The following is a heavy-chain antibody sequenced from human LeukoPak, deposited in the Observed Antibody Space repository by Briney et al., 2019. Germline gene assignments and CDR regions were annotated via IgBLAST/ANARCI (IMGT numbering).Heavy chain of an antibody. D-gene: IGHD6-13*01. CDR3: AKDRRYSSSWYEYYFDY. J-gene: IGHJ4*02. Sequence: GGSLRLSCAASGFTFSSYGMHWVRQAPGKGLEWVAVISYDGSNKCYADSVKGRFTISRDNSKNTLYLQMNSLRAEDTAVYYCAKDRRYSSSWYEYYFDYWGQGTLVTVSS. CDR1: GFTFSSYG. CDR2: ISYDGSNK. V-gene: IGHV3-30*18.